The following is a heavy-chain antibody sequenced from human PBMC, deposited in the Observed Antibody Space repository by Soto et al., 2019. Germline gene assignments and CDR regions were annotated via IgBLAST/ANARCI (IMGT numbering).Heavy chain of an antibody. CDR3: ARVAEMGTVTKGFYYYMDV. Sequence: QVQLVQSGAEVKKPGSSVKVSCKASGSTFSNYTISWVRQAPGQGLEWMGRIIPILGVANYAQKFQCRVTITADKSTSTVDMEMSSLRSEDTAVYYCARVAEMGTVTKGFYYYMDVWGEGTTVTVSS. CDR2: IIPILGVA. D-gene: IGHD4-17*01. V-gene: IGHV1-69*02. CDR1: GSTFSNYT. J-gene: IGHJ6*03.